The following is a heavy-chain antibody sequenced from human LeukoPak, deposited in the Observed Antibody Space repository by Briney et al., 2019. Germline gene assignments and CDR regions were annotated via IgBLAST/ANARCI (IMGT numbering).Heavy chain of an antibody. CDR3: ARTNYYDFWSGYPAGYYYYMDV. D-gene: IGHD3-3*01. J-gene: IGHJ6*03. CDR1: GYTFTSYD. CDR2: MNPNSGNT. V-gene: IGHV1-8*03. Sequence: ASVKVSCKASGYTFTSYDINWVRQATGQGLEWMGWMNPNSGNTGYVQKFQGRVTITRNTSISTAYMELSSLRSEDTAVYYCARTNYYDFWSGYPAGYYYYMDVWGKGTTVTVSS.